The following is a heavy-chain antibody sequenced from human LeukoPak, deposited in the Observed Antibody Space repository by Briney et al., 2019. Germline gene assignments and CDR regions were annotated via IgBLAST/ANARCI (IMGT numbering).Heavy chain of an antibody. D-gene: IGHD3-22*01. J-gene: IGHJ4*02. V-gene: IGHV3-23*01. CDR3: AKDLAGYYYFSGQNDY. Sequence: PGGSLRLSCAASGFTFSSYAMSWVRQAPGKGLEWVSAISGSGGSTYYADSVKGRFTISRDNSKNTLYLQMNSLRAEDTAVYYCAKDLAGYYYFSGQNDYWRQGTLVTVSS. CDR2: ISGSGGST. CDR1: GFTFSSYA.